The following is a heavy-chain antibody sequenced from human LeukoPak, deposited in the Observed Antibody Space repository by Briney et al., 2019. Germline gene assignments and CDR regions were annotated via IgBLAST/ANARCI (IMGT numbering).Heavy chain of an antibody. D-gene: IGHD1-26*01. CDR2: ISSTGNTI. V-gene: IGHV3-11*04. CDR1: GFVFSDYY. Sequence: GGSLRLSCAASGFVFSDYYMNWIRQAPGKGLESVSYISSTGNTIYYADSVKGRFTISRDNAKNSLYLQMNSLRAEDTAIYYCARTLKWELPIHTFDYWGQGTLVTVSS. CDR3: ARTLKWELPIHTFDY. J-gene: IGHJ4*02.